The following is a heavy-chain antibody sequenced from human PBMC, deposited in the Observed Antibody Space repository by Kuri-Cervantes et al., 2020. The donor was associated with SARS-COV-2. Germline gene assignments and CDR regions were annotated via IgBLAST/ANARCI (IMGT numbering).Heavy chain of an antibody. CDR2: INHSGST. J-gene: IGHJ5*02. Sequence: GSLRLFCAVYGGSFSGYYWSWIRQPPGKGLEWIGEINHSGSTNYNPSLKSRVTMSVDTSKNQFSLKLSSVTAADTAVYYCARGSGIAARPSTYNWFDPWGQGTLVTVSS. D-gene: IGHD6-13*01. CDR3: ARGSGIAARPSTYNWFDP. CDR1: GGSFSGYY. V-gene: IGHV4-34*01.